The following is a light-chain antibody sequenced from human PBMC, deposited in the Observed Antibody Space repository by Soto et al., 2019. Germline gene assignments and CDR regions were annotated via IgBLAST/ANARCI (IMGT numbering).Light chain of an antibody. V-gene: IGLV2-8*01. CDR2: EVN. Sequence: QSVLTQPPSASGSPGQSVAISCTGTSSDVGGYNYVSWYQQHPGKAPKLIIYEVNTRPSGVPDRFSGSKSGNTASLTGSGLQAEDEADYYCSSYAGSSNVFGTGTKLTVL. CDR1: SSDVGGYNY. J-gene: IGLJ1*01. CDR3: SSYAGSSNV.